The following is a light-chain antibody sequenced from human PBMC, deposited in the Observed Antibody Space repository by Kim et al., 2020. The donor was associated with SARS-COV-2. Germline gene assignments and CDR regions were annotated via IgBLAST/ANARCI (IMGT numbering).Light chain of an antibody. CDR3: QQLNTYPYS. CDR2: GAS. Sequence: ASVGDRFTITGRASQGISDHLACYQQQPGRPPKLLIYGASTLHTGVTSRFSGSRSGTDFTLIISSLQPEDSASYYCQQLNTYPYSFGQGTKLEIK. J-gene: IGKJ2*03. CDR1: QGISDH. V-gene: IGKV1-9*01.